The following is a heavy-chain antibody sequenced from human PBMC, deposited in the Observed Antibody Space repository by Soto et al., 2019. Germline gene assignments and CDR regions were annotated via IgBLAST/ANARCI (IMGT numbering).Heavy chain of an antibody. Sequence: QVQLVESGGGLVRPGGSLRLSCAASGFTFRAYDMSWIRQAPGKGLEWVSCISSSGTVTNYADSVKGRFTISRDNAQNSLYGEMNSLRVEDTAVYYCARKGPRAARPNHWGQGTLVTVSS. CDR3: ARKGPRAARPNH. V-gene: IGHV3-11*01. D-gene: IGHD6-6*01. J-gene: IGHJ5*02. CDR1: GFTFRAYD. CDR2: ISSSGTVT.